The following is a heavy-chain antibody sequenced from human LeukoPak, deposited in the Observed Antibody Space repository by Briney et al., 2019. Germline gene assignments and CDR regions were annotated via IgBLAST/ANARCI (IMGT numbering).Heavy chain of an antibody. D-gene: IGHD1-14*01. J-gene: IGHJ5*02. V-gene: IGHV5-51*01. CDR3: AWRKYFSTWLEP. CDR2: MSPRNFET. Sequence: GESLQISCKGSGSNVDDYWIGWVRQLPGKGLEWMGIMSPRNFETQYSLPFQGQVTFSVDKSTRTAYLQWRSLKASDTAMYYCAWRKYFSTWLEPWGQGTLVTVSS. CDR1: GSNVDDYW.